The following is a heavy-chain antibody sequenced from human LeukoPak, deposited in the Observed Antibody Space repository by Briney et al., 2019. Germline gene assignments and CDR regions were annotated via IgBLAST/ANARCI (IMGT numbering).Heavy chain of an antibody. CDR1: GGSISSGGYY. V-gene: IGHV4-31*03. D-gene: IGHD4-11*01. Sequence: SETLSLTCTVPGGSISSGGYYWSWIRQHPGKGLEWIGYIYYSGSTYYNPSLKSRVTISVDTSKNQFSLKLSSVTATDTAVYYCARAHSNYSGDWWRKTRGVGYYGMDVWGQGTTVTVSS. CDR3: ARAHSNYSGDWWRKTRGVGYYGMDV. CDR2: IYYSGST. J-gene: IGHJ6*02.